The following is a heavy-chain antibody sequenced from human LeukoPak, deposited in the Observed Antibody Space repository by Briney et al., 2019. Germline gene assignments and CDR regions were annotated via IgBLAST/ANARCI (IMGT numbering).Heavy chain of an antibody. CDR1: GYSFTSYW. J-gene: IGHJ5*02. CDR3: ARQEYCSGGSCYTWFDP. V-gene: IGHV5-51*01. Sequence: GESLKISCKGSGYSFTSYWIGWVRQMPGKGLEWMGIIYPGDSDTRYSPSFQGQVTISADKSISTAYLQWSSLKASDTTMYYCARQEYCSGGSCYTWFDPWGQGTLVTVSS. CDR2: IYPGDSDT. D-gene: IGHD2-15*01.